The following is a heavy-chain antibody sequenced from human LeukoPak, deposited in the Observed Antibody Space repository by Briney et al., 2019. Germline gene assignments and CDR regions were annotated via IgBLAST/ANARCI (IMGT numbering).Heavy chain of an antibody. CDR2: IYYSGST. D-gene: IGHD2-2*01. Sequence: SETLSLTCTVSGGSISSSSYYWGWIRQPPGKGLEWIGSIYYSGSTYYNPSLKSRVTISVDTSKNQFSLKLSSVTAADTAVYYCARDRASSTSWGPLWYYYYMDVWGKGTTVTVSS. CDR1: GGSISSSSYY. V-gene: IGHV4-39*07. J-gene: IGHJ6*03. CDR3: ARDRASSTSWGPLWYYYYMDV.